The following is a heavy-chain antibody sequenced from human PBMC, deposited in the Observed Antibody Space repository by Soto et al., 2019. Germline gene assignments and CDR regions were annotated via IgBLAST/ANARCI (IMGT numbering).Heavy chain of an antibody. D-gene: IGHD3-10*01. J-gene: IGHJ6*02. V-gene: IGHV3-23*01. Sequence: GGSLRLSCAASGFTFSTYGFSWVRQAPGKGLDWVSGIGDSDRYTYYADSVKGRFTISRDDSKNMLYLQMHSLRAEDTAVYYCAGDLELPPYFFYYVLGVWGQGTTGSVSS. CDR2: IGDSDRYT. CDR1: GFTFSTYG. CDR3: AGDLELPPYFFYYVLGV.